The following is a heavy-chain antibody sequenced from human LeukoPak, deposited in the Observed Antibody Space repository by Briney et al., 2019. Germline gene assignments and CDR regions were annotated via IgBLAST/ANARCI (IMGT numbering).Heavy chain of an antibody. Sequence: ASVKVSCKASGYTFTGYYMHWVRQAPGQGLEWMGWINPNSGGTNYAQKFQGRVTMTRDTSISTAYTELSRLRSDDTAVYYCARAGGYDPRRAPLDYWGQGTLVTVSS. CDR2: INPNSGGT. V-gene: IGHV1-2*02. CDR1: GYTFTGYY. CDR3: ARAGGYDPRRAPLDY. J-gene: IGHJ4*02. D-gene: IGHD5-12*01.